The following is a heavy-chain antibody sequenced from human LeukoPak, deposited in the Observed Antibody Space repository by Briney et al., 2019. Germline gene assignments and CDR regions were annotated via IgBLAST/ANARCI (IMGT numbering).Heavy chain of an antibody. D-gene: IGHD1-14*01. CDR3: AKATGYLL. V-gene: IGHV3-23*01. CDR2: ISTSGGST. J-gene: IGHJ4*02. CDR1: GFTVSGYA. Sequence: GGSLRLSCAASGFTVSGYAMNWVRQAPGKGLEWVATISTSGGSTYYADFVKGRFTISRDDSENTLSLQMNSLRAEDTAVYYRAKATGYLLWGQGTLVTVSS.